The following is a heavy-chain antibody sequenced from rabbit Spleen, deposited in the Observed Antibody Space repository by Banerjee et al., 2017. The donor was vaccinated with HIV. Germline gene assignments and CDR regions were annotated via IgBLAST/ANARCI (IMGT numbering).Heavy chain of an antibody. CDR1: GLDFSSSYW. CDR2: INIVTGKS. V-gene: IGHV1S45*01. J-gene: IGHJ4*01. CDR3: ARDLVAVIGWNFNL. Sequence: LEESGGGLVQPEGSLTLTCKASGLDFSSSYWICWVRQAPGKGLEWIACINIVTGKSVYASWAEGRFIMSRTSSTTVTLQMTSLTAADTATYFCARDLVAVIGWNFNLWGQGTLVTVS. D-gene: IGHD1-1*01.